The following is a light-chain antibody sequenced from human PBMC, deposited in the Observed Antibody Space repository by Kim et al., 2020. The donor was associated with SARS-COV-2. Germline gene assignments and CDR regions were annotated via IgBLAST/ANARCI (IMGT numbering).Light chain of an antibody. CDR2: DDR. CDR1: SIGSKS. V-gene: IGLV3-21*03. CDR3: QVWDSSSDHRVV. Sequence: PGKTARITCGGNSIGSKSVHWYQRKPGQAPILVISDDRDRPSGIPERFSGSNSGNTATLTISRVEAGDEADYYCQVWDSSSDHRVVFGGGTQLTVL. J-gene: IGLJ2*01.